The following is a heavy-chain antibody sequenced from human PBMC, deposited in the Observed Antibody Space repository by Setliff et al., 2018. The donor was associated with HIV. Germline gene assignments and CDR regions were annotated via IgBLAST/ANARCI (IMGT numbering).Heavy chain of an antibody. J-gene: IGHJ4*02. D-gene: IGHD6-6*01. CDR2: MSYDGNNK. V-gene: IGHV3-30*01. CDR1: GFIFSSYA. CDR3: ARDGSSLDV. Sequence: GGSLRLSCAASGFIFSSYAMHWVRQAPGKGLEWVAVMSYDGNNKYYADSVKGRFTISRDNSKNTLYLQMNSLRAEDTAVYYCARDGSSLDVWGQGTLVTVSS.